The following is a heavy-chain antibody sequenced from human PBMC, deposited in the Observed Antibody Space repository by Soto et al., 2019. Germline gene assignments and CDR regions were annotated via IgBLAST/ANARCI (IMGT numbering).Heavy chain of an antibody. Sequence: DVQLVESGGVVVQPGGSLRLSCAASGFRFDDYTMHWVRQAPEKGLEWVSLIGWDGGRTEYADSVKGRFTISRDNSKNSLYLQMNSLRTEDTALYYCARDIDILSGYPDNWGQGTLVTVSS. CDR2: IGWDGGRT. J-gene: IGHJ4*02. D-gene: IGHD3-9*01. CDR3: ARDIDILSGYPDN. V-gene: IGHV3-43*01. CDR1: GFRFDDYT.